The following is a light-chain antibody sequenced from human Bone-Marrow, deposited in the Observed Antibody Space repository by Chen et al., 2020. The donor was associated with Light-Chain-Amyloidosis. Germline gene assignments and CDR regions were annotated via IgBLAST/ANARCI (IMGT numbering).Light chain of an antibody. CDR1: NIGRNI. CDR2: DDT. CDR3: QVWDNSDDHPV. J-gene: IGLJ3*02. Sequence: SYILTQHPSVSVSPGHKARITCGGDNIGRNIVHWYQQRPGQAPVLVVHDDTDRPSGIPERFAGSNSGNTATLTITRVEAGDEAGYLCQVWDNSDDHPVFGGGTQLTVL. V-gene: IGLV3-21*02.